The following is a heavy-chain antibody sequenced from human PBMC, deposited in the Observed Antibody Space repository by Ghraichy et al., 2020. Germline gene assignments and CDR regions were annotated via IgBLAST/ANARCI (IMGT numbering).Heavy chain of an antibody. V-gene: IGHV4-59*01. J-gene: IGHJ4*02. D-gene: IGHD2-2*01. CDR3: ARDLSDCSSTSCYAGFDY. Sequence: SETPSLTCTVSGGSISSYYWSWIRQPPGKGLEWIGYIYYSGSTNYNPSLKSRVTISVDTSKNQFSLKLSSVTAADTAVYYCARDLSDCSSTSCYAGFDYWGQGTLVTVSS. CDR2: IYYSGST. CDR1: GGSISSYY.